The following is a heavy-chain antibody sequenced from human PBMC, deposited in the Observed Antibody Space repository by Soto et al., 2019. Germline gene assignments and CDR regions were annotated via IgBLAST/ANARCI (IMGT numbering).Heavy chain of an antibody. V-gene: IGHV3-33*01. CDR3: ARGDILTGYYTGPPDY. Sequence: SLRLSCAASGFTFSSYGMHWVRQAPGKGLEWVAVIWYDGSNKYYADSVKGRFTISRDNSKNTLYLQMNSLRAEDTAVYYCARGDILTGYYTGPPDYWGQGTLVTSPQ. CDR1: GFTFSSYG. D-gene: IGHD3-9*01. J-gene: IGHJ4*02. CDR2: IWYDGSNK.